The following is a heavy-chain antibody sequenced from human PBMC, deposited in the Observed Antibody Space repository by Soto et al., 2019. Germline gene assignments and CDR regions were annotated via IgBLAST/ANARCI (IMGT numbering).Heavy chain of an antibody. CDR3: ASCGSVPYYSSRLDV. Sequence: VQLVQSGAEVKKPGASVKVSCKASGYTFSRSGISWVRQAPGQGLEWMGWISTYNGDTNYAQKAQGRVTMTTDTSXXTAFMALLSLRSADTAVYYCASCGSVPYYSSRLDVWGQGTTVTVSS. CDR1: GYTFSRSG. V-gene: IGHV1-18*01. D-gene: IGHD5-12*01. CDR2: ISTYNGDT. J-gene: IGHJ6*02.